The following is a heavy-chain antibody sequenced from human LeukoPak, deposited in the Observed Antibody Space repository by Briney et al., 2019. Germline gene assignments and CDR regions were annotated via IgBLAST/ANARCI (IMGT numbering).Heavy chain of an antibody. V-gene: IGHV1-18*01. CDR2: ISAYNGIT. CDR1: GYTFTNYG. CDR3: ARKGQWLAFDY. J-gene: IGHJ4*02. D-gene: IGHD6-19*01. Sequence: ASVKVSCKASGYTFTNYGITWVRQAPGQGLEWMGWISAYNGITNYAQKLQGRVTMTTDTSTSTAYMELSSLRSEDTAVYYCARKGQWLAFDYWGQGTLVTVSS.